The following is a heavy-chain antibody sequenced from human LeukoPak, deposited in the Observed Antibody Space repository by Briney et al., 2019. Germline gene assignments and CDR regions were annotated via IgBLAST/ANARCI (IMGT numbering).Heavy chain of an antibody. V-gene: IGHV3-74*01. D-gene: IGHD3-22*01. J-gene: IGHJ6*02. CDR2: INSDGSST. Sequence: GGSLRLSCAASGFTFSSYWMHWVRQAPGKGLVWVSRINSDGSSTHYADSVKGRFTISRDNAKNTLYLQMNSLRAEDTAVYYCAKDIFFLGDNSGYYSYYYGMDVWGQGTTVTVSS. CDR1: GFTFSSYW. CDR3: AKDIFFLGDNSGYYSYYYGMDV.